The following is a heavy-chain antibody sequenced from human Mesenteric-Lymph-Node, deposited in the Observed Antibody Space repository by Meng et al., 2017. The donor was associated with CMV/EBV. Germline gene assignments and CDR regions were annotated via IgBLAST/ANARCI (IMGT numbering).Heavy chain of an antibody. J-gene: IGHJ6*02. CDR1: GFTFSSYV. CDR3: ARPTLYSYGFRTNHYYGMDV. D-gene: IGHD5-18*01. Sequence: GESLKISCAVSGFTFSSYVMSWVRQAPGKRLEWVAVISHDTDSQYYVDSLKGRVTISRDNSKNTLYLQMSSLRGEDTAVYYCARPTLYSYGFRTNHYYGMDVWGQG. V-gene: IGHV3-30*03. CDR2: ISHDTDSQ.